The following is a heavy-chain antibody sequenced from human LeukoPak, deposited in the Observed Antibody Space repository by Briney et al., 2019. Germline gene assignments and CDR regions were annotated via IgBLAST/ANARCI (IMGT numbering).Heavy chain of an antibody. V-gene: IGHV4-39*01. CDR2: LHYSGST. CDR1: GGSISSSYSY. CDR3: ARQKMASYYFDY. Sequence: SETLSLTCTVSGGSISSSYSYWGWIRQPPGKGLEWIGNLHYSGSTYYNPSLKSRVAISVDTSKNQFSLKLTSVTAADTAVYYCARQKMASYYFDYWGQGTLVTVSS. D-gene: IGHD5-24*01. J-gene: IGHJ4*02.